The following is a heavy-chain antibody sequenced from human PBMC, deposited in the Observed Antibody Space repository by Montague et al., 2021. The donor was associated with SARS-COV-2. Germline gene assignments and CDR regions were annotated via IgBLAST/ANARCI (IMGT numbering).Heavy chain of an antibody. CDR2: IYYSGST. CDR1: GGSISSSY. CDR3: ARWDPQTLTVISLRGKSANDY. J-gene: IGHJ4*02. V-gene: IGHV4-59*08. D-gene: IGHD4-11*01. Sequence: SETLSLTCTVSGGSISSSYWTWIRQPPGKGLEWIGYIYYSGSTSYNPSLKSRVTMSVDTSKNQFSLKLSSVTAADTAVYYCARWDPQTLTVISLRGKSANDYWGQGTLVTVSS.